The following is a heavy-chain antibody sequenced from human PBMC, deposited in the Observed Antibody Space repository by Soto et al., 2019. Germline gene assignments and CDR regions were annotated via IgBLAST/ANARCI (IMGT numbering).Heavy chain of an antibody. D-gene: IGHD3-3*01. CDR3: AKDRDRTIFGVVAV. Sequence: ASVKVSCKASGYTFSGYYIHWVRQAPGQGLEWMGWINPNSGGTNYAQKFQGWVTMTRDTSISTAYMELSRLRSDDTAVYYCAKDRDRTIFGVVAVWGQGTTVTVSS. J-gene: IGHJ6*02. CDR2: INPNSGGT. CDR1: GYTFSGYY. V-gene: IGHV1-2*04.